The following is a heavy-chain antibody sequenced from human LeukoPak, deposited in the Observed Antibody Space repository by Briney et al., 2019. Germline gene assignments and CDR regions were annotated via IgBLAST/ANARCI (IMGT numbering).Heavy chain of an antibody. CDR2: ISSNGGST. J-gene: IGHJ6*04. D-gene: IGHD6-13*01. CDR3: VKDHEPAAAGTYYYYGMDV. CDR1: GFTLSSYA. V-gene: IGHV3-64D*06. Sequence: GGSLRLSCAASGFTLSSYAMHWVRQAPGKGLEYVSAISSNGGSTYYADSVKGRFTISRDNSKNTLYLQMSSLRAEDTAVYYCVKDHEPAAAGTYYYYGMDVWGKGTTVTVSS.